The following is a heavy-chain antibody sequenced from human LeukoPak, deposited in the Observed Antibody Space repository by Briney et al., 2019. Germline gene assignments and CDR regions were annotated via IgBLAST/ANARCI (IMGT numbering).Heavy chain of an antibody. J-gene: IGHJ4*02. V-gene: IGHV3-30*04. Sequence: GRSLRLSCAASGFTFSSYAMHWVRQAPGKGLEWVAVISYDGSNKYYADSVKGRFTISRDNSKNTLYLQMNSLRAEDTAVYYCARDPLDYYFDYWGQGTLVTVSS. CDR3: ARDPLDYYFDY. D-gene: IGHD3-3*01. CDR2: ISYDGSNK. CDR1: GFTFSSYA.